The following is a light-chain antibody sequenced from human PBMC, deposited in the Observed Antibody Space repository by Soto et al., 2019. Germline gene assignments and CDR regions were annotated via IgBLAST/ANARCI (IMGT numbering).Light chain of an antibody. V-gene: IGKV1-27*01. Sequence: DIQMTQSPSSVSASAGYSVTSTCRASEGISDYLAWYQKRPGTPPKLLIYAASVLQSGVPSRFRGSGSGTDFTLTISSLQPEDVATYFCQKYYSAPMTFGGGTKV. J-gene: IGKJ4*01. CDR1: EGISDY. CDR3: QKYYSAPMT. CDR2: AAS.